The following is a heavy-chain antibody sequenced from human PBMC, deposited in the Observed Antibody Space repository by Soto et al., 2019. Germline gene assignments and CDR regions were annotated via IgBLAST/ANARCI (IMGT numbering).Heavy chain of an antibody. CDR1: GASISSTYW. J-gene: IGHJ5*02. V-gene: IGHV4-4*02. D-gene: IGHD2-15*01. CDR2: IYHTGTT. Sequence: SSETLSLTCFVSGASISSTYWWSWVRQTPGKRLEWIGQIYHTGTTSYNPSLKNRVTISLDKSSNQFSLRLTSMTAADTAVYYCATLPPRIVVVMTDLPTWGQGTLVTVSS. CDR3: ATLPPRIVVVMTDLPT.